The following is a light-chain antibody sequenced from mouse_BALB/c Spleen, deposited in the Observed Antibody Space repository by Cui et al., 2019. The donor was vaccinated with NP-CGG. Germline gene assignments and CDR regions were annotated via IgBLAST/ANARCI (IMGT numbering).Light chain of an antibody. CDR2: NAK. Sequence: DIQMTQSPASLSASVGETVTITCRTSENIYSYLAWYQQKQGKSPQLLVYNAKTLAEGVASRFSDSGSGTQFSLKINSLQPEDFGSYYCQHHYGSPLTFGAGTKLELK. J-gene: IGKJ5*01. V-gene: IGKV12-44*01. CDR3: QHHYGSPLT. CDR1: ENIYSY.